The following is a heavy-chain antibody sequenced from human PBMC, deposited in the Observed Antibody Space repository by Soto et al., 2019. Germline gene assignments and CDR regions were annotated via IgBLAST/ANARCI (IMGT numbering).Heavy chain of an antibody. Sequence: TLSLTCTVSGCSISSGGYYWSWIRQHPGKGLEWIGYIYYSGSTYYNPSLKSRVTISVDTSKNQFSLKLSSVTAADTAVYYCARGYDFWSGSHGMDVWGQGTTVTVSS. CDR3: ARGYDFWSGSHGMDV. CDR1: GCSISSGGYY. CDR2: IYYSGST. D-gene: IGHD3-3*01. V-gene: IGHV4-31*03. J-gene: IGHJ6*02.